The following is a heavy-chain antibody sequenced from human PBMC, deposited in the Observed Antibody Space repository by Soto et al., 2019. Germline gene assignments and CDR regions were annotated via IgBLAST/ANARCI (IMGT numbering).Heavy chain of an antibody. CDR3: ARVRPVGAKAFDI. V-gene: IGHV4-31*03. Sequence: PXETLSLTCPVSGCSISSGGYCWSWIRQHPGKGLEWIGYIYYSGSTYYNPSLKSRVTITVDTSKNQFSLKLSSVTAADTAVYYCARVRPVGAKAFDIWGHGTMVTVS. D-gene: IGHD1-26*01. CDR1: GCSISSGGYC. J-gene: IGHJ3*02. CDR2: IYYSGST.